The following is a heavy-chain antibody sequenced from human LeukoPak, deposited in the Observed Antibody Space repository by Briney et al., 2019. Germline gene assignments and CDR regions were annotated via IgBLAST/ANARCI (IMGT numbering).Heavy chain of an antibody. D-gene: IGHD2-15*01. CDR1: GFTFSDYY. CDR2: ISSSSSYT. Sequence: GGSLRLSCAASGFTFSDYYMSWIRQAPGKGLEWVSYISSSSSYTNYADSVKGRFTISRDNAKNSLYLQMNSLRAEDTAVYYCARDLVVVAATHYGMDVWGQGTTVTVSS. V-gene: IGHV3-11*06. CDR3: ARDLVVVAATHYGMDV. J-gene: IGHJ6*02.